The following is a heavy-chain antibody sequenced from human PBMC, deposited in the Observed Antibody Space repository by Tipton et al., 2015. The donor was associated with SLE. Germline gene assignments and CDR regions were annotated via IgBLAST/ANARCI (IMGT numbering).Heavy chain of an antibody. V-gene: IGHV4-4*07. CDR3: ARDSYGDFLDY. CDR2: FYTSGST. D-gene: IGHD4-17*01. CDR1: GGSISSYY. J-gene: IGHJ4*02. Sequence: TLSLTCTVSGGSISSYYWSWIRQPAGKGLEWIGRFYTSGSTNYNPSLQSRVTISVDTSKNQFSLKLTSVTAADTAVYYCARDSYGDFLDYWGQGTLVTVSS.